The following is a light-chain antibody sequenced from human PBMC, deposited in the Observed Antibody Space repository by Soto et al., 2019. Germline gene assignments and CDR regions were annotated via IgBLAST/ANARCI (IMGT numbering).Light chain of an antibody. CDR3: SSYAGXNNFYV. Sequence: QSALTQPPSASGSPGQSVTISCTGTSSDVGGYNYVSWYQQHPGKAPKLMIYEVSKRPSGVPDRFSGSKSGNTASLTVSGLQAEDEADYYCSSYAGXNNFYVFGTGTKVTVL. J-gene: IGLJ1*01. CDR1: SSDVGGYNY. CDR2: EVS. V-gene: IGLV2-8*01.